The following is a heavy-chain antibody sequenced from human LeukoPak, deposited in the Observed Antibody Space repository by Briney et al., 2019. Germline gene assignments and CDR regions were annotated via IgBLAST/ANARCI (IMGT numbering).Heavy chain of an antibody. D-gene: IGHD3-3*01. CDR1: GGSISSGGYY. CDR2: IYYSGST. V-gene: IGHV4-31*03. J-gene: IGHJ5*02. CDR3: ARTQYYDFWSGYPLSNWFDP. Sequence: PSETLSLTCTVSGGSISSGGYYWSWIRQHPGKGLEWIGYIYYSGSTYYNPSLKSRVTISVDTSKNQFSLKLSSVTAADTAVYYCARTQYYDFWSGYPLSNWFDPWGQGTLVTVSS.